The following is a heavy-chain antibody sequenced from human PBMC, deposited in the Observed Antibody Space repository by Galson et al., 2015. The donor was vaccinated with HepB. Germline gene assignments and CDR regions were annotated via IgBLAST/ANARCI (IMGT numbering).Heavy chain of an antibody. Sequence: SLRLSCAASGFTLRSHWMHWVRQAPGKGLLWVARIDAAGLSTAYADSVKGRFTISRDNGKNSLYLQMNSLRADDTAVYYCATAVRGRAFDYWGQGTVVTVAS. CDR2: IDAAGLST. CDR3: ATAVRGRAFDY. V-gene: IGHV3-74*01. CDR1: GFTLRSHW. J-gene: IGHJ4*02. D-gene: IGHD5-12*01.